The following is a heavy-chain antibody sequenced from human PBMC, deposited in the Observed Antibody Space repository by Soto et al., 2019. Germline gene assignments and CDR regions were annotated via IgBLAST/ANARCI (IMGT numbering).Heavy chain of an antibody. J-gene: IGHJ4*02. Sequence: QVQLVECGGGLVKPGGSLRLSCAASGFTFSDYFLTWIRQAPGKGLEWVSYISSSSSDTNYADSVKGRFTISRDNAKNSLFLQMNNLRVDDTAVYYCARDYDFWSGYLSGHFDYWGQGTLVTVSS. D-gene: IGHD3-3*01. CDR1: GFTFSDYF. CDR2: ISSSSSDT. CDR3: ARDYDFWSGYLSGHFDY. V-gene: IGHV3-11*06.